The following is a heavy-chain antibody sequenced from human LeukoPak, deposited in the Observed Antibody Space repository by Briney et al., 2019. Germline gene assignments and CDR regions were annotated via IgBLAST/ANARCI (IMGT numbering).Heavy chain of an antibody. D-gene: IGHD6-13*01. CDR1: GSTFSSYS. J-gene: IGHJ4*02. V-gene: IGHV3-21*01. CDR3: ARDSSSWYVIDY. CDR2: ISSSSSYI. Sequence: GGSLRLSCAASGSTFSSYSMTWVRQAPGKGLEWVSSISSSSSYIYYADSVKGRFTISRDNAKNSLYLQMNSLRAEDTAVYYCARDSSSWYVIDYWGQGTLVTVSS.